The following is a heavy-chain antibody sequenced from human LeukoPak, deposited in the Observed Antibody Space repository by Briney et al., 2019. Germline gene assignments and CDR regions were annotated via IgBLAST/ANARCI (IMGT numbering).Heavy chain of an antibody. V-gene: IGHV4-59*12. J-gene: IGHJ4*02. Sequence: KPSETLSLTCTVSGGSISSYYWSWIRQPPGKGLEWIGYIYYSESTNYNPSLKSRVTISVDTSKNQFSLKLTSVTAADTAVYYCAREGLITIVRGVNFGYWGQGTLVSVSS. D-gene: IGHD3-10*01. CDR1: GGSISSYY. CDR3: AREGLITIVRGVNFGY. CDR2: IYYSEST.